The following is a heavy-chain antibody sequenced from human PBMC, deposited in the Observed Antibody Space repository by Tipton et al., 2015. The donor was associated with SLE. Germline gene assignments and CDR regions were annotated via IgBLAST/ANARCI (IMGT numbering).Heavy chain of an antibody. V-gene: IGHV4-59*12. CDR2: IYYSGTT. CDR1: GGSMNTYY. J-gene: IGHJ2*01. D-gene: IGHD2-15*01. Sequence: TLSLTCTVSGGSMNTYYWSWIRQPPGKGLEWIGYIYYSGTTNYNSSLKSRVTISVDTSENQFSLKLNSVTAADTAVYYCARDKYCSGGSCFDWYLDLWGRGTLVTVSS. CDR3: ARDKYCSGGSCFDWYLDL.